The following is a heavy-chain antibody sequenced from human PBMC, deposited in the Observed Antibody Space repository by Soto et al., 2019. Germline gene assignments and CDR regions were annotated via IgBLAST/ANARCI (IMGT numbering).Heavy chain of an antibody. D-gene: IGHD1-7*01. V-gene: IGHV1-69*13. CDR1: GGTFSSYA. Sequence: SGKASCKASGGTFSSYAISWGRQAPGQGLEWMGGIIPIFGTANYAQKFQGRVTITADESTSTAYMELSSLRSEDTAVYYCAREHKWNSYYYYGMDVWGQGTTVTVSS. CDR3: AREHKWNSYYYYGMDV. CDR2: IIPIFGTA. J-gene: IGHJ6*02.